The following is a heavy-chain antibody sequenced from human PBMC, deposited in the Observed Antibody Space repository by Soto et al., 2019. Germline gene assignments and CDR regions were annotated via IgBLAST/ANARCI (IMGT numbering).Heavy chain of an antibody. CDR3: ARHSAACGKGPYSPH. D-gene: IGHD6-13*01. Sequence: ALQPLCLPYTVAGGTIINRSDCCICIQQQPGKGLEWIGYIYYSGSTNYNPSLESRVTISVDTSKNQFSLKLSSVTAADTAVYFCARHSAACGKGPYSPHWGQGTLVPVSS. J-gene: IGHJ1*01. CDR1: GGTIINRSDC. V-gene: IGHV4-61*01. CDR2: IYYSGST.